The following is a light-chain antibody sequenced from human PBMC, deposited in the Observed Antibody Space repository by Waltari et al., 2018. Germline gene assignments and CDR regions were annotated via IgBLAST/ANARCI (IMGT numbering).Light chain of an antibody. Sequence: EIVLTQSTATLSLSQGERATITCMASQIVSSHLACYQPKPGQAPRLLIYDASNRATGIPARFSGSGSGTDFTLTISSLEPEDFAVYYCQQRSNWPLLTFGGGTKVEIK. CDR3: QQRSNWPLLT. CDR2: DAS. V-gene: IGKV3-11*01. J-gene: IGKJ4*01. CDR1: QIVSSH.